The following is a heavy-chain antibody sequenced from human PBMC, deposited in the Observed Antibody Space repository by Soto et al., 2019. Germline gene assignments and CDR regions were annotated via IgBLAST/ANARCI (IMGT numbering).Heavy chain of an antibody. CDR1: GNTFTGYY. CDR2: INSNSGGT. D-gene: IGHD6-13*01. J-gene: IGHJ6*02. Sequence: ASVKVSCKASGNTFTGYYMHRVRQSPGQGPEWMGWINSNSGGTNYAQTFQGRVTMTRETSISTAYIEMRRLISDDTAVYYCARGAAEVTDGMVVWGQGTTAT. CDR3: ARGAAEVTDGMVV. V-gene: IGHV1-2*02.